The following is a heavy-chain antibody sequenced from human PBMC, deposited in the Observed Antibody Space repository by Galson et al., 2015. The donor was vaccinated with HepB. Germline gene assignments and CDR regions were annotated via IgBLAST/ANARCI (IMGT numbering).Heavy chain of an antibody. J-gene: IGHJ4*02. D-gene: IGHD4-17*01. CDR2: IKGKTDGGTT. CDR1: GFTFSNAW. Sequence: SLRLSCAASGFTFSNAWMNWVRQAPGKGLEWVGRIKGKTDGGTTDYAAPVKGRFTISRDDSKYTLYLQMNSLKTEDTAVYYCTLSPPSSTVTWFVGYWGQGTLVTVSS. V-gene: IGHV3-15*07. CDR3: TLSPPSSTVTWFVGY.